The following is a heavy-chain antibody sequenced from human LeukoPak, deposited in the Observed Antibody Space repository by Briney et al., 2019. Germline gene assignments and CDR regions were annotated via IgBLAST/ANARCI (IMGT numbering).Heavy chain of an antibody. J-gene: IGHJ4*02. D-gene: IGHD3-22*01. V-gene: IGHV1-2*02. CDR1: GYTFTGYY. CDR2: INPNNGGT. Sequence: GASVKVSCKTSGYTFTGYYIHWVRQAPGQGLEWMGWINPNNGGTKYAQNFQGRVTMTRDSSMSTAYMELSRLRSDDTAVYYCAGDYAYDSSVHFDYWGQGTLVTVSS. CDR3: AGDYAYDSSVHFDY.